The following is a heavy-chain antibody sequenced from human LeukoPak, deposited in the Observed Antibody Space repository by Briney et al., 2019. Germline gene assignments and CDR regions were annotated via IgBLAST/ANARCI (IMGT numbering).Heavy chain of an antibody. J-gene: IGHJ4*02. CDR2: INDGNGNT. D-gene: IGHD2-2*01. Sequence: ASVKVSCKASGYTFTSYAMHWVGQAPGQRLEWMGWINDGNGNTKYSQKFQGRVTITRDTSASTAYMELSSLRSEDTAVYYCASINCSSTSCPLDYWGQGTLVTVSS. V-gene: IGHV1-3*01. CDR3: ASINCSSTSCPLDY. CDR1: GYTFTSYA.